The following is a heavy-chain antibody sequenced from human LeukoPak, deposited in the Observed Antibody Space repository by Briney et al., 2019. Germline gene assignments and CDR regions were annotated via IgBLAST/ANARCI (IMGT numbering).Heavy chain of an antibody. V-gene: IGHV3-7*01. CDR2: INYHGSDK. CDR3: TRGDPDY. J-gene: IGHJ4*02. CDR1: GFTFSDYW. D-gene: IGHD2-21*02. Sequence: PGGSLRLSCAASGFTFSDYWMQWVRQAPGKGLEGVANINYHGSDKYLVDSVKGRFTISRDNAKISLFLQMNSLRDEDTAVYYCTRGDPDYWGQGILVTVS.